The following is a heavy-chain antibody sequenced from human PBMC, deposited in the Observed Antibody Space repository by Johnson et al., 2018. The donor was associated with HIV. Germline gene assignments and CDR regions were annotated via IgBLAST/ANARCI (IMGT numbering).Heavy chain of an antibody. Sequence: VQLVESGGGVVQPGRPLRLSCAASGFTFSSYAMSWVRQAPGKGLEWVSTISGSGGSTYYADSVQGRFTISRDNSKNTLYLQMNSLRVEDTAVYYCAKSTQASIFRESGPYGAFDIWGQGTMVTVSS. D-gene: IGHD3-3*02. V-gene: IGHV3-23*04. CDR3: AKSTQASIFRESGPYGAFDI. J-gene: IGHJ3*02. CDR2: ISGSGGST. CDR1: GFTFSSYA.